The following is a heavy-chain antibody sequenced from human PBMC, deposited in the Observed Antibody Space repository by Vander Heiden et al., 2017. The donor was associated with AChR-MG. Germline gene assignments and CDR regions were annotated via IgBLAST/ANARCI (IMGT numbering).Heavy chain of an antibody. CDR2: INQDGGDK. J-gene: IGHJ5*02. V-gene: IGHV3-7*01. Sequence: EGQLVESGGGLVQPGGSLRPPCAASGFTFRRFWMSWVRQAPGKGLEWVANINQDGGDKYYLDSVKGRFTISRDNAKNSLYLQMNSLRDEDTAVYYCASDRSAPAPPFSNWFDPWGQRTLVIVSS. CDR1: GFTFRRFW. CDR3: ASDRSAPAPPFSNWFDP. D-gene: IGHD6-19*01.